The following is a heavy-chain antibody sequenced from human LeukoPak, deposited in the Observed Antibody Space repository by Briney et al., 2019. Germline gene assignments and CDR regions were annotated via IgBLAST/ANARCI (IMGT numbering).Heavy chain of an antibody. Sequence: GESLKISCKGSGYSFTSYWIGWVRQMPGKGLEWMGIIYPGDSDTRYSPPFQGQVTISADKSISTAYLQWSSLKASDTAMCYCARSSGYSSGWYFRDAFDIWGQGTMVTVSS. V-gene: IGHV5-51*01. J-gene: IGHJ3*02. CDR1: GYSFTSYW. CDR3: ARSSGYSSGWYFRDAFDI. D-gene: IGHD6-19*01. CDR2: IYPGDSDT.